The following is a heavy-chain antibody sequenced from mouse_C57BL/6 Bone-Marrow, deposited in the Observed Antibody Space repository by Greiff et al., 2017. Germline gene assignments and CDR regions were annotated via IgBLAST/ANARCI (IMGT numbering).Heavy chain of an antibody. CDR2: INPNYGTT. D-gene: IGHD1-1*01. CDR3: ARVYYYGSSPNWYFDV. Sequence: VQLQQPGPELVKPGASVKISCKASGYSFTDYNMNWVKQSNGKSLEWIGVINPNYGTTSYNQKFKGKATLTVDQSSSTAYMQLNSLTSEDSAVXYGARVYYYGSSPNWYFDVWGTGTTVTVSS. V-gene: IGHV1-39*01. CDR1: GYSFTDYN. J-gene: IGHJ1*03.